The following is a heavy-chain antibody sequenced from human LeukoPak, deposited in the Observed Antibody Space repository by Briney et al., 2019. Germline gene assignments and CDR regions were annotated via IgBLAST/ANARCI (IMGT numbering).Heavy chain of an antibody. Sequence: SETLSLTCTVSGGSISSSSYYWGWIRQPPGKGLEWLGEVYSGGTTNCNPSLRSRVTISVDTSKNQISLRLSSVTAADTAVYYCARHDSFAFDIWGQGTMVTVSS. D-gene: IGHD2-21*02. CDR3: ARHDSFAFDI. V-gene: IGHV4-39*07. J-gene: IGHJ3*02. CDR2: VYSGGTT. CDR1: GGSISSSSYY.